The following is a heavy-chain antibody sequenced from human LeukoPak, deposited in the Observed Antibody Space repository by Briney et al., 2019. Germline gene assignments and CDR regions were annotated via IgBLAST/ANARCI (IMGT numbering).Heavy chain of an antibody. CDR2: INYSGST. J-gene: IGHJ3*02. CDR3: ARDPHYGDIFNDPFDI. V-gene: IGHV4-59*01. CDR1: GGSISRYY. Sequence: SETLSLTCTVSGGSISRYYWSWIRQPPGKGLEWIGYINYSGSTKYNPSLKSRVTISVDTSKNQFSLKLSSVTAADTAVYFCARDPHYGDIFNDPFDIWGQGTMVTVSS. D-gene: IGHD4-17*01.